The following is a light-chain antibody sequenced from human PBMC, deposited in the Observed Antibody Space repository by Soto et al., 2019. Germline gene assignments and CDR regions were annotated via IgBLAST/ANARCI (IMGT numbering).Light chain of an antibody. Sequence: DIQMTQSPSSVSASVGDRVTITCRASQAIDSWLAWYQQKPGEAPKLLIFTGSLLHSGVPPRFSGSGSGTDFTLTVSSLQPEDIATYFRLQDSVYPWTFGQGTKVDIK. J-gene: IGKJ1*01. CDR2: TGS. CDR1: QAIDSW. V-gene: IGKV1-12*01. CDR3: LQDSVYPWT.